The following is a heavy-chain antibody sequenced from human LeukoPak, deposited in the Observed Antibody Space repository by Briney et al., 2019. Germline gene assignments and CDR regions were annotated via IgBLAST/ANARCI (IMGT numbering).Heavy chain of an antibody. CDR1: GYTFTSYG. Sequence: ASVKVSCKASGYTFTSYGISWVRQAPGQGLEWMGWISAYNGNTNYAQKLQGRVTMTTDTSTSTAYMELRSLRSDDTAVYYCASYSRQTKPKKDRYYDFWSGYLDVWGKGTTVTVSS. CDR2: ISAYNGNT. V-gene: IGHV1-18*01. CDR3: ASYSRQTKPKKDRYYDFWSGYLDV. J-gene: IGHJ6*04. D-gene: IGHD3-3*01.